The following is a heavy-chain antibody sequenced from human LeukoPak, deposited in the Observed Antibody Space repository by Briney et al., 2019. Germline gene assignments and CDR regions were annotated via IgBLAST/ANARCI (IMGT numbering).Heavy chain of an antibody. D-gene: IGHD1-1*01. V-gene: IGHV3-7*04. CDR1: GFTFSSYW. CDR3: GRVAQAWKATYYFDY. CDR2: IKHDGSEK. Sequence: GGSLRLSCAASGFTFSSYWMSWVRQAPGKGLEWVANIKHDGSEKYYVDSVKGRFTISRDNAKNSLYLQMNSLRAEDTAVYYWGRVAQAWKATYYFDYWGQGTLVTFSS. J-gene: IGHJ4*02.